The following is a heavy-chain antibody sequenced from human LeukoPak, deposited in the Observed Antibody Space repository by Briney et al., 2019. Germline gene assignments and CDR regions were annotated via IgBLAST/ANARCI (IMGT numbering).Heavy chain of an antibody. CDR3: ALLAVASDFDY. Sequence: PGGTLRLSRVVSGFPFSVYEMNWVRQAPGKGLEWVSNIASSGTIKYYADSVKGRFSISRDNAESSLYLQMNSLRVEDTAVYYCALLAVASDFDYWGQGALVTVSS. CDR1: GFPFSVYE. J-gene: IGHJ4*02. CDR2: IASSGTIK. D-gene: IGHD6-19*01. V-gene: IGHV3-48*03.